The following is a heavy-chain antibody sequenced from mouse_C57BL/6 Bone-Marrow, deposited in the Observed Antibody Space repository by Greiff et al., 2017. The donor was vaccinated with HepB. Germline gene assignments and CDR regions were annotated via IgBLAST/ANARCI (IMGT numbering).Heavy chain of an antibody. Sequence: QVQLQQSGPGLVQPSQSLSITCTVSGFSLTSYGVHWVRQSPGKGLEWLGVIWSGGSTDYNAAFISRLSISKDNSKSQVFFKMSSLQADDTAIYYCARGDYYGSSYGYFDVWGTGTTVTVSS. CDR1: GFSLTSYG. J-gene: IGHJ1*03. V-gene: IGHV2-2*01. D-gene: IGHD1-1*01. CDR2: IWSGGST. CDR3: ARGDYYGSSYGYFDV.